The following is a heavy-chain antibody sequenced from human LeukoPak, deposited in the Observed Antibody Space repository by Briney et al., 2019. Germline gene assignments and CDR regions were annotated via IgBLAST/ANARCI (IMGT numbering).Heavy chain of an antibody. CDR3: ARLRDANWGNDY. CDR1: GSSFTSYW. V-gene: IGHV5-51*01. D-gene: IGHD7-27*01. CDR2: IYPGDSDT. Sequence: GEPLKISCKASGSSFTSYWIGWVRQIPGKGLEWMGIIYPGDSDTRYSPSFQGQVTISADKSIGTAYLQWSSLKASDTAMYYCARLRDANWGNDYWGQGTLVTVSS. J-gene: IGHJ4*02.